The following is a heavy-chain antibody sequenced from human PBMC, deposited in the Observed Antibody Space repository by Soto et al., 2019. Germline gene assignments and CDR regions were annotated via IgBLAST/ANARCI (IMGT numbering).Heavy chain of an antibody. D-gene: IGHD3-3*01. CDR2: IYYSGST. CDR3: ARAKYGFWSGYSLNYYGMDV. Sequence: SETLSLTCTVSGGSISSGDYYWSWIRQPPGKGLEWIGYIYYSGSTYYNPSLKSRVTISVDTSKNQFSLKLSSVTAADTAVYYCARAKYGFWSGYSLNYYGMDVWGQGTTVT. J-gene: IGHJ6*02. CDR1: GGSISSGDYY. V-gene: IGHV4-30-4*01.